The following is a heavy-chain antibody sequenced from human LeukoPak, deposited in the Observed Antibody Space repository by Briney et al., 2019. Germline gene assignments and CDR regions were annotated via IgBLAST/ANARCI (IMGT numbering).Heavy chain of an antibody. CDR2: IDSDGRSS. CDR1: GFTFSNYY. V-gene: IGHV3-74*01. J-gene: IGHJ2*01. CDR3: ARRGKYWLFDL. Sequence: GGSLRLSCAASGFTFSNYYIHCVRHVPGKGLVWVSHIDSDGRSSRYADSVKGRFTVSRDNAKDTLYLQMNSLRAEDTALYYCARRGKYWLFDLWGGGTLVTVSS. D-gene: IGHD3-10*01.